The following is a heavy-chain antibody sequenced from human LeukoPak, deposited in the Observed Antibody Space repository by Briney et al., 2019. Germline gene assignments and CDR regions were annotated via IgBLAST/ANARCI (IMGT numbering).Heavy chain of an antibody. D-gene: IGHD6-19*01. V-gene: IGHV1-69*13. J-gene: IGHJ4*02. CDR1: GGTFSSYA. Sequence: GASVKVSCKASGGTFSSYAISWVRQAPGQGLEWMGGIIPIFVTPSYAQKFQGRITITADESTSTAYMELSSLRSEDTAVYYCAKEGYTSGWYRYWGQGTLVTVSS. CDR3: AKEGYTSGWYRY. CDR2: IIPIFVTP.